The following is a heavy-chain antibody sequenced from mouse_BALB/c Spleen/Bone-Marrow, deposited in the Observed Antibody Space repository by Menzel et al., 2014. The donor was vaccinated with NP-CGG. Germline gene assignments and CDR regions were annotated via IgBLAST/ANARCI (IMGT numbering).Heavy chain of an antibody. D-gene: IGHD2-4*01. CDR2: INPYNGGT. Sequence: DVKLAESGPALVKPGASMKISCKASGYSFTGYTMNWVKQSHGKNLEWIGLINPYNGGTTYNQKFKGKATLTVDKSSSTAYMELLSLTSEDSAVYYCARRDYYDYAWFAYWGQGTLVTVSA. CDR3: ARRDYYDYAWFAY. J-gene: IGHJ3*01. CDR1: GYSFTGYT. V-gene: IGHV1-18*01.